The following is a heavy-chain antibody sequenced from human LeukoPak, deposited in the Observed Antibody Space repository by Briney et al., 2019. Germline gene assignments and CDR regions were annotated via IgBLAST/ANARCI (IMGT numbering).Heavy chain of an antibody. J-gene: IGHJ4*02. CDR1: GGSISSYY. CDR3: ARNLAYCGGDCYGLDY. D-gene: IGHD2-21*01. V-gene: IGHV4-59*01. CDR2: IYYSGST. Sequence: SETLSLTCTVSGGSISSYYWSWIRQPPGKGLEWIGYIYYSGSTNYNPSLKSRVTISVDTSKNQFSLKLSSVTAADTAVYYCARNLAYCGGDCYGLDYWGQGTLVTVSS.